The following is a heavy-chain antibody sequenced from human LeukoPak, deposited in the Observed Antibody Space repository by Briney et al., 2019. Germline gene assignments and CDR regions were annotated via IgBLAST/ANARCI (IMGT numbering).Heavy chain of an antibody. CDR2: ISGSGSII. D-gene: IGHD3-22*01. CDR1: GATFSSDE. Sequence: GGSLRLSCAGSGATFSSDEMNWVRQAPGKGLEWISYISGSGSIIYYADSVKGRFTISRDNARRSLYLRMNSLRAEDTAVYYCVRTYSSGYSFDSWGQGTLVTVSS. J-gene: IGHJ4*02. CDR3: VRTYSSGYSFDS. V-gene: IGHV3-48*03.